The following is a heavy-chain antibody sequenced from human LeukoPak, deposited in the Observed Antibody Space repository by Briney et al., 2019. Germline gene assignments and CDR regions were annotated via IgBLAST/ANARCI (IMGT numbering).Heavy chain of an antibody. Sequence: ASLKVSCKASGYTFTSYGISWVRQAPGQGLQWMGWISAYNGNTNYARKLQGRVTMTTDTSTSTAYMELRSLRSDDTAVYYCARDRPYSSSWYSGNDYWGQGTLVTVCS. CDR1: GYTFTSYG. CDR2: ISAYNGNT. CDR3: ARDRPYSSSWYSGNDY. J-gene: IGHJ4*02. V-gene: IGHV1-18*01. D-gene: IGHD6-13*01.